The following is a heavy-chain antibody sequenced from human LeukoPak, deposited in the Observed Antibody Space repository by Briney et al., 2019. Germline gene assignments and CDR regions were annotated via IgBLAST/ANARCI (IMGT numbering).Heavy chain of an antibody. CDR1: GYTFTSYG. Sequence: APVKVSCKASGYTFTSYGISWVRQAPGQGLEWMGWISAYNGNTNYAQKLQGRVTMTTDTSTSTAYMELRSLRSDDTAVYYCARVGGGIVPAAMRFDPWGQGTLVTVSS. CDR3: ARVGGGIVPAAMRFDP. V-gene: IGHV1-18*01. CDR2: ISAYNGNT. D-gene: IGHD2-2*01. J-gene: IGHJ5*02.